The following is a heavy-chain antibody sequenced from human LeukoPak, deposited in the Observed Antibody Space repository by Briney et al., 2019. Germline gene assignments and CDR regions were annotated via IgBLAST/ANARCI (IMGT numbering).Heavy chain of an antibody. D-gene: IGHD5-12*01. CDR1: GYSFTSYW. V-gene: IGHV5-51*01. CDR2: IYPGDSDT. CDR3: VRQHRRGYSASDY. Sequence: GESLKISCKGSGYSFTSYWIGWVRQMPGKGLEWMGIIYPGDSDTRYSPSFQGQVTISADKSISTAFLQWSSLKASDTAMYYCVRQHRRGYSASDYWGQGTLVTVSS. J-gene: IGHJ4*02.